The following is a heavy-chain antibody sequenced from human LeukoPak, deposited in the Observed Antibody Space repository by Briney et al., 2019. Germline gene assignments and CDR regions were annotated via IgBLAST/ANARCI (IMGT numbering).Heavy chain of an antibody. Sequence: GGSLRLSCAASGFTFSSYSMNWVRQAPGKGLEWVSSISSSSYIYYADSVKGRFTISRDNAKKSLYLQMNSLRAEDTAVYYCARGPPDILTGRNWFDPWGQGTLVTVSS. J-gene: IGHJ5*02. CDR2: ISSSSYI. CDR3: ARGPPDILTGRNWFDP. V-gene: IGHV3-21*01. D-gene: IGHD3-9*01. CDR1: GFTFSSYS.